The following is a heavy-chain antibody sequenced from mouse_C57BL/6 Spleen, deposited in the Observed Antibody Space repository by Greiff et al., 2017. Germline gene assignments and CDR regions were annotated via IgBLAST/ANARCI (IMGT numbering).Heavy chain of an antibody. CDR2: IDPENGDT. D-gene: IGHD1-1*01. Sequence: VQLQQSGAELVRPGASVKLSCIASGFNIKDDYMHWVKQRPEQGLEWIGWIDPENGDTEYASKFQGKATITADTSSNTAYLQLSSLTSEDTAVYYCTTIITTVVADYWGQGTTLTVSS. J-gene: IGHJ2*01. CDR1: GFNIKDDY. V-gene: IGHV14-4*01. CDR3: TTIITTVVADY.